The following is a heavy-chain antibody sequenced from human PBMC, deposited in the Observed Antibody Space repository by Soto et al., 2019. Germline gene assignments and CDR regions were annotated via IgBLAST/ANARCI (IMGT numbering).Heavy chain of an antibody. J-gene: IGHJ4*02. CDR3: AILSYSSGWSRFDY. CDR2: ISYDGSNK. V-gene: IGHV3-30*03. CDR1: GFTFSSYG. D-gene: IGHD6-19*01. Sequence: QVQLVESGGGVVQPGRSLRLSCAASGFTFSSYGMHWVRQAPGKGLEWVAVISYDGSNKYYADSVKGRFTISRDNSKNTLYLQMNSLRAEDTAVYYCAILSYSSGWSRFDYWGQGTLVIVSS.